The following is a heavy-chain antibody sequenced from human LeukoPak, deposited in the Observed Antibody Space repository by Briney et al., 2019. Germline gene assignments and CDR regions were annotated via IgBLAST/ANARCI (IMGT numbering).Heavy chain of an antibody. V-gene: IGHV3-21*01. CDR2: ISSSSSYI. CDR3: ARGPIVGATIFGHYYYMDV. D-gene: IGHD1-26*01. Sequence: GGSLRLSCAASGFTFSTHDVNWVRQAPGKGLEWVSSISSSSSYIYYADSVKGRFTISRDNANNSLYLQMNSLRAEDTAVYYCARGPIVGATIFGHYYYMDVWGKGTTVTVSS. CDR1: GFTFSTHD. J-gene: IGHJ6*03.